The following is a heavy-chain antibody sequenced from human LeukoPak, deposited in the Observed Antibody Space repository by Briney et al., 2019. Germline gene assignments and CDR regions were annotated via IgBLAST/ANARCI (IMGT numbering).Heavy chain of an antibody. D-gene: IGHD3-22*01. CDR2: ISGSGGST. J-gene: IGHJ1*01. V-gene: IGHV3-23*01. CDR1: GFTFNNYW. Sequence: GGSLRLSCAASGFTFNNYWMSWVRQAPGKGLEWVSAISGSGGSTYYADSVKGRFTISRDNSKNTLYLQMNSLRAEDTAVYYCAKRGEITMIVVVIDAFDIWGQGTLVTVSS. CDR3: AKRGEITMIVVVIDAFDI.